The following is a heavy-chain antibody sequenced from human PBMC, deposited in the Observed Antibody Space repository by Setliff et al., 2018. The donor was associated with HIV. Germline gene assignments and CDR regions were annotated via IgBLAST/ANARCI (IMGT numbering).Heavy chain of an antibody. CDR3: ARHRVITGSFDY. V-gene: IGHV4-39*01. Sequence: NPSETLSLTCTVSGGSISSSSYYWGWIRQPPGKGREWIGSIYYSGSAYYNPSLKSRVTISVDTSKNHFSLQLNSVTAADTAVFYCARHRVITGSFDYWGQGTLVTVSS. CDR2: IYYSGSA. CDR1: GGSISSSSYY. J-gene: IGHJ4*02. D-gene: IGHD3-10*01.